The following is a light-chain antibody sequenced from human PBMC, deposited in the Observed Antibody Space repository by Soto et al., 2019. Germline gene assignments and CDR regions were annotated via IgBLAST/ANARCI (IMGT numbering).Light chain of an antibody. CDR2: KAS. J-gene: IGKJ1*01. CDR3: QHYNSYSEA. Sequence: DIQMTQSPSTLSGSVGDRVTITCLASQTISSWLAWYQQKPGKAPKLLIYKASTLKGGVPSRFSGSGPGTEFTLTISSLQPDDFATYYCQHYNSYSEAFGQGTKVDIK. V-gene: IGKV1-5*03. CDR1: QTISSW.